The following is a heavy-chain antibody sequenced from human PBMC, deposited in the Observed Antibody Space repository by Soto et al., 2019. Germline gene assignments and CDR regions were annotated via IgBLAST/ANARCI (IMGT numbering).Heavy chain of an antibody. Sequence: EMQLLEFGGGWVHPGGSLRLSCEASEFSITTYNMSWFRQIPGKGLEWVPGTSASDGSAYYSDSVRGRFTIARDNSKNTMFVEMNSLRSEDTAIYYCAKEDDEWTNGHFDLWGPWTLVTVSS. CDR2: TSASDGSA. CDR3: AKEDDEWTNGHFDL. CDR1: EFSITTYN. J-gene: IGHJ3*01. D-gene: IGHD2-8*01. V-gene: IGHV3-23*01.